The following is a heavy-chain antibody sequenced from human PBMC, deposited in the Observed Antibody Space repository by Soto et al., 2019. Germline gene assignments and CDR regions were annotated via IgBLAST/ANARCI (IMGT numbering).Heavy chain of an antibody. D-gene: IGHD1-26*01. Sequence: GGSLRLSCAASGTTLSSYAMSWVRQAPGKGPEWVSGISASGGSTSYADSVKGRFTISRDNSKNTLYLQMNSLRADDTAVYHCAKGQNSGTYRFYFDYWGQGALVTVSS. CDR1: GTTLSSYA. J-gene: IGHJ4*02. CDR3: AKGQNSGTYRFYFDY. CDR2: ISASGGST. V-gene: IGHV3-23*01.